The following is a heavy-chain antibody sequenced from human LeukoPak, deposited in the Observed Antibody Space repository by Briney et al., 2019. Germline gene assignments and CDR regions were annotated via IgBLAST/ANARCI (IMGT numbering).Heavy chain of an antibody. CDR1: GYSFTSYW. D-gene: IGHD3-10*01. Sequence: GASLKISCKSSGYSFTSYWIGWVRQMPGKGLEWMGIIYPGDSDTRYSPSFQGQVTISADKSISTAYLQWSSLKASDTAMYYCARRRYYGSGSYAPFDYWGRGTLVTVSS. V-gene: IGHV5-51*01. CDR3: ARRRYYGSGSYAPFDY. CDR2: IYPGDSDT. J-gene: IGHJ4*02.